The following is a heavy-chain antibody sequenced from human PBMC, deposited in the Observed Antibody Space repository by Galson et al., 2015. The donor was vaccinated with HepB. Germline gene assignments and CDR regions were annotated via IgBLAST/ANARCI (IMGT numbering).Heavy chain of an antibody. J-gene: IGHJ4*02. Sequence: SLRLSCAASGFSFSNAWMNWVRQRPGKGLEWVGRIKNKIDGGTRDYAAPVKGRFTISRDDPKKTLYLEMNSLKTEDTAVYYCTGRVTRDYWGQGTLVTVSS. CDR2: IKNKIDGGTR. V-gene: IGHV3-15*01. D-gene: IGHD4-17*01. CDR1: GFSFSNAW. CDR3: TGRVTRDY.